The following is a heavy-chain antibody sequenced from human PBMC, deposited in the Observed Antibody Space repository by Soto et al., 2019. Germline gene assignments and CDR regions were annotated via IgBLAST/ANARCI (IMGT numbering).Heavy chain of an antibody. J-gene: IGHJ4*02. CDR1: GGSINSGDYS. Sequence: SETLSLTCTVSGGSINSGDYSWTWIRQPPGKGLEGIGCIYHTGTTYYNMSLKSRVTISVDRSKNQFSLNLSSVTAADTAVYYCARHRYSYGVDYSDYWVQGTLVTVSS. CDR2: IYHTGTT. CDR3: ARHRYSYGVDYSDY. D-gene: IGHD5-18*01. V-gene: IGHV4-30-2*01.